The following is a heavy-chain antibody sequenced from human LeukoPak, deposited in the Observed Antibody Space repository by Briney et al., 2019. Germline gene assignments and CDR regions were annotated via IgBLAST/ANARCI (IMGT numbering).Heavy chain of an antibody. D-gene: IGHD3-10*01. CDR2: INSDGSSK. CDR1: GFTFSSYW. Sequence: GGSLRLSCAASGFTFSSYWMHWVRQAPGKGLVWVGRINSDGSSKSYADSVKGRFTISRDNHKNTLYLQKNSLRAEDTAVYYCARANYYGSGRAAFDIWGQGTMVTVSS. CDR3: ARANYYGSGRAAFDI. J-gene: IGHJ3*02. V-gene: IGHV3-74*01.